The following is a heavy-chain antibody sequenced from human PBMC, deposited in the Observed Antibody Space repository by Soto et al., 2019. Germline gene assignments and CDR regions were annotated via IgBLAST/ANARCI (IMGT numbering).Heavy chain of an antibody. CDR1: GFTFSSYA. J-gene: IGHJ4*02. Sequence: GGSLRLSCAASGFTFSSYAMSWVRQAPGKGLEWVSAISGSGGSTYYADSVKGRFTISRDNSKNTLYLQMNSLRAEDTAVYYCAKGESIIVVPAAMADWGQGTLVTVSS. D-gene: IGHD2-2*01. V-gene: IGHV3-23*01. CDR3: AKGESIIVVPAAMAD. CDR2: ISGSGGST.